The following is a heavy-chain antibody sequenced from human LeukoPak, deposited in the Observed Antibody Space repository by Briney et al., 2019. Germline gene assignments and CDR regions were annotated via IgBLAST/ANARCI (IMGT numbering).Heavy chain of an antibody. CDR2: IYTSGTT. D-gene: IGHD3-10*01. CDR3: ARDLVLLSFGEVIGAFDI. CDR1: GGSISSDSYY. Sequence: SETLSLICIVSGGSISSDSYYWSWIRQPAGKGLEWIGRIYTSGTTNYNPSLKSRVTMSVDTSKNQFSLKLNSVTAADTAVYYCARDLVLLSFGEVIGAFDIWGQGTMVTVSS. J-gene: IGHJ3*02. V-gene: IGHV4-61*02.